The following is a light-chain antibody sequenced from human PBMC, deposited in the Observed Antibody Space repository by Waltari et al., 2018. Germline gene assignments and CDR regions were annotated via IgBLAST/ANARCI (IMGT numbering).Light chain of an antibody. Sequence: DIQMTQSPSTLSASVGDSVTITCRASQSISSWLAWYQQKPGKAPKLLIYKASSLESGVPSRFSGSGSGTEFTLTISSLQPDDFATYYCRQYNSYSSTFGQGTKVEIK. CDR3: RQYNSYSST. CDR2: KAS. J-gene: IGKJ1*01. V-gene: IGKV1-5*03. CDR1: QSISSW.